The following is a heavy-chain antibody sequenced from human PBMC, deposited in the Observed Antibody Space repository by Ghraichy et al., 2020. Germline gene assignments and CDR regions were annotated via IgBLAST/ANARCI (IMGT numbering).Heavy chain of an antibody. D-gene: IGHD3-22*01. J-gene: IGHJ4*02. V-gene: IGHV3-7*01. Sequence: LSLTCAASGFTFSRYWMSWVRQAPGKGLEWVANIKQDGSEKYYVDSVKGRFTISRDNARNSLDLQMNSLRAEDTAVYYCATTPHDSSGYYYFFEYWGQGNLVTVSS. CDR3: ATTPHDSSGYYYFFEY. CDR2: IKQDGSEK. CDR1: GFTFSRYW.